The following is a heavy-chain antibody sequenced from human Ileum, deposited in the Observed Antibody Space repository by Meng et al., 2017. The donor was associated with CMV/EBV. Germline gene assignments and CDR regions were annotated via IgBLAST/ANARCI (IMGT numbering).Heavy chain of an antibody. D-gene: IGHD3-10*01. CDR3: ARAGARGVPVDL. CDR1: GDSIKNDY. J-gene: IGHJ4*02. V-gene: IGHV4-4*07. Sequence: QWQLQESGPRLVKPSETLSLTCTVSGDSIKNDYWTWLRQPAGKGLEWLGRIHYSGGTDDNPSLKSRVTLSIDTSKNQLSLKIYSVTAADTAVYYCARAGARGVPVDLWGQGTLVTVSS. CDR2: IHYSGGT.